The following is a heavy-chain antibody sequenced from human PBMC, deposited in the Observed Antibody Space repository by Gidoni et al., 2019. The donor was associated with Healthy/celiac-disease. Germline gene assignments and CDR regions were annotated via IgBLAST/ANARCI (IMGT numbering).Heavy chain of an antibody. CDR3: ARVWSSGPLYFDY. CDR2: IYYSGST. Sequence: QVQLQESGPGLVKPSQTLSLTCPVSGGSISSGGYYWSWIRQPPGKGLEWIGYIYYSGSTYYNPSLKSRVTISVDTSKNQFSLKLSSVTAADTAVYYCARVWSSGPLYFDYWGQGTLVTVSS. J-gene: IGHJ4*02. V-gene: IGHV4-31*03. D-gene: IGHD6-19*01. CDR1: GGSISSGGYY.